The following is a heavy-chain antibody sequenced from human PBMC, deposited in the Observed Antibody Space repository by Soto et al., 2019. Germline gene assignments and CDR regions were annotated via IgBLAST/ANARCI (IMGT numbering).Heavy chain of an antibody. CDR3: ARLHGYCISSSCHGHYAMDV. J-gene: IGHJ6*02. CDR1: GGSFSGYF. V-gene: IGHV4-34*01. D-gene: IGHD2-2*01. CDR2: INHSGST. Sequence: SETLSLTCAVYGGSFSGYFWSWIRQPPGKGLEWIGEINHSGSTNSNPSLKSRVTISLDTSKNQFSLKLSSVTAADTAVYYCARLHGYCISSSCHGHYAMDVWGQGTTVT.